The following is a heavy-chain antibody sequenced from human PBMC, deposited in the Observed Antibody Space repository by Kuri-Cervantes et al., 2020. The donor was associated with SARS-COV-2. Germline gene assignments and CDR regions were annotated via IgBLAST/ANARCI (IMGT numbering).Heavy chain of an antibody. CDR2: INHSGST. Sequence: SETLSLTCAVSGGSISSSNWWSWVRQPPGKGLEWIGEINHSGSTNYNPSLKSRVTISVDKSKNQFSLKLSSVTAADTAVYYCARTYSSSSLFYDYWGQGTLVTVSS. V-gene: IGHV4-4*02. CDR3: ARTYSSSSLFYDY. D-gene: IGHD6-6*01. J-gene: IGHJ4*02. CDR1: GGSISSSNW.